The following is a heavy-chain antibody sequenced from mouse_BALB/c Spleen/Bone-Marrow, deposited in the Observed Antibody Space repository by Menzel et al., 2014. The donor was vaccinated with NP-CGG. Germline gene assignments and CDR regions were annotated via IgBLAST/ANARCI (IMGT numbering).Heavy chain of an antibody. Sequence: VKLMESGAELVKPGASVKLSCKASGYTFTSYYMYWVKQRPGQGLEWIGEINPSNGGTNFNEKFKSKATLTVDKSSSTAYMQLSSLTSEDSAVYYCTIYYDYDWYFDVWGAGTTVTVSS. CDR3: TIYYDYDWYFDV. CDR1: GYTFTSYY. CDR2: INPSNGGT. V-gene: IGHV1S81*02. J-gene: IGHJ1*01. D-gene: IGHD2-4*01.